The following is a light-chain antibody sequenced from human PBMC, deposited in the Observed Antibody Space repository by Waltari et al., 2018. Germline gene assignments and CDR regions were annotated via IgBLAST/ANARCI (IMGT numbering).Light chain of an antibody. CDR1: DSAVRAYDF. J-gene: IGLJ1*01. V-gene: IGLV2-14*01. CDR2: EVS. Sequence: QSALTQPASVSGSPGQSITISCSGTDSAVRAYDFSSWYQQHPGKAPHLIIYEVSNRPSGISNRFSASKSGNTASLTISGLQAEDEADYYCSSYTTSSAPGVFGTGTRVTVL. CDR3: SSYTTSSAPGV.